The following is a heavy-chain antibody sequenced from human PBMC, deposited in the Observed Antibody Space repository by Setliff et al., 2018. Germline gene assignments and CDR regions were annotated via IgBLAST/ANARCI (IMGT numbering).Heavy chain of an antibody. V-gene: IGHV3-23*01. CDR3: ARDHAYGSRFYYYYYGMDV. CDR1: GFTFSSYA. J-gene: IGHJ6*02. Sequence: GGSLRLSGAASGFTFSSYAMTWVRQAPGKGLEWVSGISGSGGATYYAASVKGRFSISRDNSKNTLSLQMNSLRAEDTAVYYCARDHAYGSRFYYYYYGMDVWGQGTTVTVS. D-gene: IGHD3-10*01. CDR2: ISGSGGAT.